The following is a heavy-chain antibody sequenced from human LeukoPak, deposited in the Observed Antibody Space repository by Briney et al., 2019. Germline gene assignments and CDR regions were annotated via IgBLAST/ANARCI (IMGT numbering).Heavy chain of an antibody. D-gene: IGHD3-10*01. V-gene: IGHV3-53*01. CDR2: IYSGGST. CDR1: GFTFSGYG. Sequence: GGSLRLSCAASGFTFSGYGMHWVRQAPGKGLEWVSVIYSGGSTYYADSVKGRFTISRDNSKNTLYLQMNSLRAEDTAVYYCAKDLRPMVRGVIIGRYFDYWGQGTLVTVSS. CDR3: AKDLRPMVRGVIIGRYFDY. J-gene: IGHJ4*02.